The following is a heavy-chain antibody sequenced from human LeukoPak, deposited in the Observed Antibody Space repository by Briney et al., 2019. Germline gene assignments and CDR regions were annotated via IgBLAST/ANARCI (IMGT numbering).Heavy chain of an antibody. CDR1: GGSTSTYY. CDR3: ARGSYSSSWYGVRFDP. Sequence: SETLSLTCTVSGGSTSTYYWSWIRQPPGKGLEWIGYIYYSGSTNYNPSLKSRVTISVDTSKNQFSLKLSSVTAADTAVYYCARGSYSSSWYGVRFDPWGQGTLVTVSS. J-gene: IGHJ5*02. CDR2: IYYSGST. D-gene: IGHD6-13*01. V-gene: IGHV4-59*01.